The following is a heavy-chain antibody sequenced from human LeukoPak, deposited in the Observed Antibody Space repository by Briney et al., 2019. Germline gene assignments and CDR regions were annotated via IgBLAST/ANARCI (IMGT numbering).Heavy chain of an antibody. J-gene: IGHJ4*02. Sequence: SETLSLTCTVSGGSISSYYWSWIRQPPGKGLEWIGYIYYSRSNNYNPSLKSRVTISVDTSKNQFSLKLSSVTAADTAVYYCARVRYYDILTGYYGDGYFDYWGQGSLVTVSS. CDR1: GGSISSYY. CDR3: ARVRYYDILTGYYGDGYFDY. D-gene: IGHD3-9*01. CDR2: IYYSRSN. V-gene: IGHV4-59*01.